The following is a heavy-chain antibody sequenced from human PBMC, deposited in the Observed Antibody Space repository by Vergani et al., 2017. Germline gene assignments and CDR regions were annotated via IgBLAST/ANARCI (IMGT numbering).Heavy chain of an antibody. CDR2: IIPIFGTA. V-gene: IGHV1-69*06. CDR1: GGTFSSYA. Sequence: VSCKASGGTFSSYAISWVRQAPGQGLEWMGGIIPIFGTANYAQKFQGRVTITADKSTSTAYMELSSLRSEDTAVYYCARAVAGREKKYYYYYMDVWGKGTTVTVSS. CDR3: ARAVAGREKKYYYYYMDV. D-gene: IGHD6-19*01. J-gene: IGHJ6*03.